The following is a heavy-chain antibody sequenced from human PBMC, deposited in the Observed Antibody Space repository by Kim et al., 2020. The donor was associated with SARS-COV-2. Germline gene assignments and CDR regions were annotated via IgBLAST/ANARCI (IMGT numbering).Heavy chain of an antibody. J-gene: IGHJ6*02. Sequence: GGSLRLSCAASGFTFDDYAMHWVRQAPGKGLEWVSGISWNSGSIGYADSVKGRFTISRDNAKNSLYLQMNSLRAEDTALYYCAKDMHYYYGMDVWGQGTT. CDR1: GFTFDDYA. V-gene: IGHV3-9*01. CDR2: ISWNSGSI. CDR3: AKDMHYYYGMDV.